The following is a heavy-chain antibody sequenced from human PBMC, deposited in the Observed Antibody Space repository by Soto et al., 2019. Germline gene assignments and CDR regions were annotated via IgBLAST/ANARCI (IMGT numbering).Heavy chain of an antibody. CDR2: INAGNGNT. Sequence: ASLKVSCKAFGYTFTAYNIHWPRQAPGQGLEWMGWINAGNGNTRSSRKFQGRVIITRDTSATTAYLEVDSLRSEDTAIYFCARVAPSGGSVTRFDPWGQGTLDPISS. CDR3: ARVAPSGGSVTRFDP. V-gene: IGHV1-3*01. D-gene: IGHD2-21*02. CDR1: GYTFTAYN. J-gene: IGHJ5*02.